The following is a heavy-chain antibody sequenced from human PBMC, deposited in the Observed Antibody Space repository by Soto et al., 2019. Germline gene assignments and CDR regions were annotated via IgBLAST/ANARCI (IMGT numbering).Heavy chain of an antibody. D-gene: IGHD6-19*01. CDR2: INPNSGGT. CDR1: VSTFTGYY. J-gene: IGHJ3*02. Sequence: SCKASVSTFTGYYMHWVRQAPGQGLEWMGWINPNSGGTNYAQKFQGRVTMTRDTSISTAYMELSRLRSDDTAVYYCARGLYSSGAFDIWGQGTMVTVSS. V-gene: IGHV1-2*02. CDR3: ARGLYSSGAFDI.